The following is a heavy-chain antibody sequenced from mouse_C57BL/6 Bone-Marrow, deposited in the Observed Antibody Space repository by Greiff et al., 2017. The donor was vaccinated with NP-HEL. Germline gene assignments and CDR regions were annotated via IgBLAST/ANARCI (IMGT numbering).Heavy chain of an antibody. D-gene: IGHD3-2*02. Sequence: QVQLQQSGAELVRPGSSVKLSCKASGYTFTSYWMHWVKQRPIQGLEWIGNIDPSDSETHYNQKFKDKATLTVDKSSSTAYMQLSSLTSEDSAVYYCARVSQLRLRYFDVWGTGTTVTVSS. V-gene: IGHV1-52*01. CDR3: ARVSQLRLRYFDV. CDR1: GYTFTSYW. CDR2: IDPSDSET. J-gene: IGHJ1*03.